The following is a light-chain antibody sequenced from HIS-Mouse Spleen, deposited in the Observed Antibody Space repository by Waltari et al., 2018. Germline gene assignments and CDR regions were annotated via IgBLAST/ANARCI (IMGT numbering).Light chain of an antibody. Sequence: QSVLTQPPSASGTPGQRVTISCSGSSSNIGSNYVYWYQQNPGKAPKLMIYEGSKRPSGVSKRFSGSKSGNTASLTISGLQAEDEADYYCCSYAGSSTWVFGGGTKLTVL. J-gene: IGLJ3*02. CDR3: CSYAGSSTWV. CDR2: EGS. CDR1: SSNIGSNY. V-gene: IGLV2-23*01.